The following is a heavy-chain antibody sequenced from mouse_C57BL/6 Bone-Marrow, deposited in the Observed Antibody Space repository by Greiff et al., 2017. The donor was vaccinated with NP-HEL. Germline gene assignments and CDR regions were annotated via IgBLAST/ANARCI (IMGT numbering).Heavy chain of an antibody. CDR3: ARSTAQVFAY. CDR1: GYAFSSSW. J-gene: IGHJ3*01. D-gene: IGHD3-2*02. Sequence: QVQLQQSGPELVKPGASVKISCKASGYAFSSSWMNWVKQRPGKGLEWIGRIYPGDGDTNYNGKFKGKATLTADKSSSTAYMQLSSLTSEDSAVYFCARSTAQVFAYGGQGTLVTVSA. CDR2: IYPGDGDT. V-gene: IGHV1-82*01.